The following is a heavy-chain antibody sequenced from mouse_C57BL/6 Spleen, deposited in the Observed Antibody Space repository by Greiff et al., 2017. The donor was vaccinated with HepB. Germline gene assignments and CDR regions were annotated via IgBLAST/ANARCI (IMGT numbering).Heavy chain of an antibody. CDR2: IDPSDSYT. V-gene: IGHV1-59*01. D-gene: IGHD3-1*01. Sequence: QVQLQQPGAELVRPGTSVKLSCKASGYTFTSYWMHWVKQRPGQGLEWIGVIDPSDSYTNYNQKFKGKATLTVDTSSSTAYMQLSSRTSEDSAVYYWARSGGLGGAMDDWGQGTSVTVSS. CDR3: ARSGGLGGAMDD. CDR1: GYTFTSYW. J-gene: IGHJ4*01.